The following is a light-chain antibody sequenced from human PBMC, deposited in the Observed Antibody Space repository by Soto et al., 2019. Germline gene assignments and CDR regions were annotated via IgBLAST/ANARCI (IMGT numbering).Light chain of an antibody. CDR1: QGISNF. CDR3: QQSHSTPPT. CDR2: AAS. J-gene: IGKJ1*01. Sequence: DIQMTQSPSSLSASVGDRVTITCRASQGISNFLNWYQQRQGQVPKLLIYAASTLHTGVPSRFSGSGSGTDFTLTITSLQPEDFTTYYCQQSHSTPPTFGQGTKVDIK. V-gene: IGKV1-39*01.